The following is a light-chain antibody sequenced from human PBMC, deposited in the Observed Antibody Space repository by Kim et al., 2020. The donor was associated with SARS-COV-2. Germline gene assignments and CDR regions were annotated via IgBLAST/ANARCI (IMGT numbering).Light chain of an antibody. J-gene: IGKJ1*01. CDR3: QQCNNWPPT. CDR1: QSFGYI. V-gene: IGKV3-15*01. CDR2: DAS. Sequence: VSPGERATLPRRASQSFGYILAWYQQRPGQPPRLLIYDASTRAHGNPGRFSGSGSGTEFTLTISSLQSEDFAVYYCQQCNNWPPTFGQGTKVDIK.